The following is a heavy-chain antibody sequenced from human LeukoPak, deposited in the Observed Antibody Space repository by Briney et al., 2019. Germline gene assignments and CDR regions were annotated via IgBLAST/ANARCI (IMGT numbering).Heavy chain of an antibody. Sequence: ASVKVSCEASGYTFTSYGISWVRQAPGQGLEWMGWISAYNGNTNYAQKLQARVTMTTDTSTSTAYMELRSLRSDDTAVYYCARDRRVGGIMGYFDYWGQGALVTVSS. J-gene: IGHJ4*02. CDR1: GYTFTSYG. CDR3: ARDRRVGGIMGYFDY. D-gene: IGHD1-26*01. CDR2: ISAYNGNT. V-gene: IGHV1-18*01.